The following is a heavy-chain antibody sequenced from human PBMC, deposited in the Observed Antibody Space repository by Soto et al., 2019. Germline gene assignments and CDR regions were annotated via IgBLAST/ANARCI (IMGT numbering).Heavy chain of an antibody. Sequence: SETLSLTCAVYGGSFSGYYWSWIRQPPGKGLEWIGEINHSGSTNYNPSLKSRVTISVDTSKNQFSLKLSSVTAADTAVYYCAREGQPRRRFGMDVWGQGATVTVSS. V-gene: IGHV4-34*01. J-gene: IGHJ6*02. CDR3: AREGQPRRRFGMDV. CDR1: GGSFSGYY. D-gene: IGHD6-13*01. CDR2: INHSGST.